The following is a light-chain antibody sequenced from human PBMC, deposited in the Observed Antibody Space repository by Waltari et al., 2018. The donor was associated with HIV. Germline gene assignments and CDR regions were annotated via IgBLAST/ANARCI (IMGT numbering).Light chain of an antibody. J-gene: IGLJ1*01. CDR2: EGT. CDR1: SSDVGSYNL. V-gene: IGLV2-23*01. Sequence: SALTQPASVSGSPGQSITISCTAASSDVGSYNLVCWYQHHPGSPPKLIFYEGTKRPSGVSSRFSASKSGKTASLTISGLQPEDEAEYYCCSKAGSRTVFGPGTKVTVL. CDR3: CSKAGSRTV.